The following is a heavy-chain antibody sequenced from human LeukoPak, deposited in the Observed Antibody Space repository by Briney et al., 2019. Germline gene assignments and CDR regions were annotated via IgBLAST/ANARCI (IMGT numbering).Heavy chain of an antibody. Sequence: SETLSLTCTVSGGSISSSSYYWSWIRQPAGKGLEWIGRISSSGSTNYNPSLKSRVTISVDTSKNQFSLKLSSVTAADTAVYFCARGPYSYDSSGAFDIWGQGTVVTVSS. J-gene: IGHJ3*02. CDR3: ARGPYSYDSSGAFDI. CDR2: ISSSGST. V-gene: IGHV4-61*02. CDR1: GGSISSSSYY. D-gene: IGHD3-22*01.